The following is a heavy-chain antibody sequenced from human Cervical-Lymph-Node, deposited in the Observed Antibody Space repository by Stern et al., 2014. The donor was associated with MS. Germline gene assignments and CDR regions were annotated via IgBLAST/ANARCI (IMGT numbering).Heavy chain of an antibody. Sequence: QVQLQESGPGLVKPLETLSLTCTVSRGPFDTYYWSWIRQPPGQGPEGLWSIHSTWSPKYNPHLTSRVTISVDTSRNQFFLRLSSMTAADTAIYYCARDGGAPNGDYEFDFWGQGILVIVSS. CDR1: RGPFDTYY. J-gene: IGHJ4*02. CDR3: ARDGGAPNGDYEFDF. CDR2: IHSTWSP. V-gene: IGHV4-4*08. D-gene: IGHD4-17*01.